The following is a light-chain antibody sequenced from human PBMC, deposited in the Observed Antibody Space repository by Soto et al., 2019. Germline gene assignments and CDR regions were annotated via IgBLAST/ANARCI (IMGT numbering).Light chain of an antibody. J-gene: IGLJ1*01. V-gene: IGLV2-14*01. CDR1: SSDVGGYNY. CDR3: SSYTDSSNYV. CDR2: QVT. Sequence: QSVLTQPASVSGSPGQSITISCTGTSSDVGGYNYVSWYQQQPGKAPKLMIYQVTNRPSGVSNRFSGSRSGNTASLTISGLQAEDEADYYCSSYTDSSNYVFGTGTKVT.